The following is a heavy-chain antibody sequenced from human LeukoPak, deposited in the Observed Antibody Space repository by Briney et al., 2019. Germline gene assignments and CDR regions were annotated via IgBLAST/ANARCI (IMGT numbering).Heavy chain of an antibody. CDR3: ARDAVGFDY. V-gene: IGHV3-30-3*01. D-gene: IGHD3-16*01. CDR2: ISYDGSNK. J-gene: IGHJ4*02. Sequence: GGSLRLSCAAPGFTFSSYAMHWVRQAPGKGLEWVAVISYDGSNKYYADSVKGRFTISRDNSKNTLYLQMNSLRAEDTAVYYCARDAVGFDYWGQGTLVTVSS. CDR1: GFTFSSYA.